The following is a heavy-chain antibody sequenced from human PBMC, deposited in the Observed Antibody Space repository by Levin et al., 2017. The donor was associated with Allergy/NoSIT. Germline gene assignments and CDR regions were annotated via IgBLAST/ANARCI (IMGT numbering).Heavy chain of an antibody. V-gene: IGHV3-30*18. Sequence: GESLKISCAASGFSFSVYGMHWVRQAPGKGLEWVALMSYDGSNIHYADSVKGRFTISRDNSKRTLYLQMNSLRAEDTAVYYCAKGTSYSYYYMDVCGTGTTVTVSS. CDR1: GFSFSVYG. CDR2: MSYDGSNI. CDR3: AKGTSYSYYYMDV. D-gene: IGHD1-14*01. J-gene: IGHJ6*03.